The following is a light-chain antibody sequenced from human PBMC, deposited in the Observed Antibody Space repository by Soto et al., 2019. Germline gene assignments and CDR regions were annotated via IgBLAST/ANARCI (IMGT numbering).Light chain of an antibody. CDR1: SSNIGSNT. V-gene: IGLV1-44*01. CDR2: SNN. Sequence: QSVLTQPPSASGTPGQRVTISCSGSSSNIGSNTVNWYQQLPGTAPKLLIYSNNQRTSGVPDRFSGSKSGTSASLAISGLQSEDEADYYCAAWDDSLNGLVFGGGTNLTVL. J-gene: IGLJ3*02. CDR3: AAWDDSLNGLV.